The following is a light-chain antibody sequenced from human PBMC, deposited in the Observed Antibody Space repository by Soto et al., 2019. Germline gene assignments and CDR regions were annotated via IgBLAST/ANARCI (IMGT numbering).Light chain of an antibody. J-gene: IGLJ3*02. CDR3: TSYTTSATWV. CDR1: SGDIGRYNY. V-gene: IGLV2-14*01. CDR2: EVT. Sequence: QSALTQPASVSGSPGQSITISCTGTSGDIGRYNYVSWYQQYPGKAPKVVIYEVTNRPSGVSNRFSGSKSGMTASLTISGLQAEDEATYYCTSYTTSATWVFGGGTKVTVL.